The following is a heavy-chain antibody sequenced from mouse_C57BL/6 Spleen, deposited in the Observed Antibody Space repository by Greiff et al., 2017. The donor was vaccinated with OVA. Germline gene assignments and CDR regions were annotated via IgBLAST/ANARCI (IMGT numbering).Heavy chain of an antibody. CDR2: ISNGGGST. Sequence: EVQGVESGGGLVQPGGSLKLSCAASGFTFSDYYMYWVRQTPEKRLEWVAYISNGGGSTYYPDTVKGRFTISRDNAKNTLYLQMSRLKSEDTAMYYCASIYYGYDGWYFDVWGTGTTVTVSS. CDR1: GFTFSDYY. J-gene: IGHJ1*03. CDR3: ASIYYGYDGWYFDV. V-gene: IGHV5-12*01. D-gene: IGHD2-2*01.